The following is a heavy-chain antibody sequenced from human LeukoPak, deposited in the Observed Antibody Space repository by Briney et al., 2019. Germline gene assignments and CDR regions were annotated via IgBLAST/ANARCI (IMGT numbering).Heavy chain of an antibody. CDR3: AKRPSDYGDYVTYFYY. CDR1: GFSFIRYV. J-gene: IGHJ4*02. V-gene: IGHV3-30*18. Sequence: PGGSLRLSCAASGFSFIRYVMHWVRQAPGKGLEWVGVISDDGRNKKYADSVKGRFTISRDNSKDTLYLQMNSLRDEDTAVYYCAKRPSDYGDYVTYFYYWGQGTLVTVSS. D-gene: IGHD4-17*01. CDR2: ISDDGRNK.